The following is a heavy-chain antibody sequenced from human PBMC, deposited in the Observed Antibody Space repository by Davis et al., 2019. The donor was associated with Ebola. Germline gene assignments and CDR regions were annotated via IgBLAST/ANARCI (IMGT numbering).Heavy chain of an antibody. J-gene: IGHJ4*02. V-gene: IGHV3-74*01. D-gene: IGHD2-21*01. CDR3: ARGLWPSAFDY. CDR2: VNSDGR. CDR1: GFTFRSYW. Sequence: HTGGSLRLSCAASGFTFRSYWMHWVRQAPGKGLVWVAHVNSDGRTYADSLKGRFTISRDNAKNTVFLQMNSLRAEDTALYYCARGLWPSAFDYWGQGTLVPVSS.